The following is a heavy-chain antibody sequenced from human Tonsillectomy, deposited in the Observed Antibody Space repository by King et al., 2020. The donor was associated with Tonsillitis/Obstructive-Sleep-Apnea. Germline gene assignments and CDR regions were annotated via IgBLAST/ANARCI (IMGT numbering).Heavy chain of an antibody. CDR3: ARDRYADIVVVPAAKGGGYYYYMDV. D-gene: IGHD2-2*01. V-gene: IGHV3-33*01. J-gene: IGHJ6*03. Sequence: VQLVESGGGVVQPGRSLRLSCAASGFTFSSYGMHWVRQAPGKGLEWVAVIWYDGSNKYYADSVKGRFTISRDNSKNTLYLQMNSLRAEDTAVYYCARDRYADIVVVPAAKGGGYYYYMDVWGKGTTVTVSS. CDR1: GFTFSSYG. CDR2: IWYDGSNK.